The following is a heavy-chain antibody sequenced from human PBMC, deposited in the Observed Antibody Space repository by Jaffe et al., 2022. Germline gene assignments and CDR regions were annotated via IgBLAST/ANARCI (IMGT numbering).Heavy chain of an antibody. D-gene: IGHD3-16*01. CDR2: INPNSGGT. CDR3: ARDHNRWGILRRYMDV. V-gene: IGHV1-2*06. J-gene: IGHJ6*03. CDR1: GYTFTGYY. Sequence: QVQLVQSGAEVKKPGASVKVSCKASGYTFTGYYMHWVRQAPGQGLEWMGRINPNSGGTNYAQKFQGRVTMTRDTSISTAYMELSRLRSDDTAVYYCARDHNRWGILRRYMDVWGKGTTVTVSS.